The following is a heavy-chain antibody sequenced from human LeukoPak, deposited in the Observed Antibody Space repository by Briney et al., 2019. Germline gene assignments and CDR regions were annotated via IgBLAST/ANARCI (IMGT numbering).Heavy chain of an antibody. CDR2: VYYSGTT. Sequence: SETLSLTCTVSGGSISPYFWGWIRQPPGKGLEWIGYVYYSGTTNYNPSLQSRVTISVDTSKNQFSLKLSSVTAADTAVYYCARVPSNSGWYYYYYGMDVWGQGTTVTVSS. J-gene: IGHJ6*02. CDR1: GGSISPYF. CDR3: ARVPSNSGWYYYYYGMDV. D-gene: IGHD6-19*01. V-gene: IGHV4-59*12.